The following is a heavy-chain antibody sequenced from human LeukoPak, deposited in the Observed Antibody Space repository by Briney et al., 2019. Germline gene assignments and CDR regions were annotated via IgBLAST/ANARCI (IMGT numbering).Heavy chain of an antibody. V-gene: IGHV3-9*01. CDR3: AKDLSSAIASALVLDV. CDR1: GFTFDDYA. J-gene: IGHJ6*02. CDR2: ITWNRDNI. Sequence: GGSLRLSCAASGFTFDDYAMHWVRQAPGKGLEWVSGITWNRDNIGYGDSVKGRFTISRDNVKNVLYLQMTSLRPEDTALYYCAKDLSSAIASALVLDVWGQGTTVIVSS. D-gene: IGHD3-22*01.